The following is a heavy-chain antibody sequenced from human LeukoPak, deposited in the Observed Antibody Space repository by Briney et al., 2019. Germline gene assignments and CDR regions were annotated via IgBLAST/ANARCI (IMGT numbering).Heavy chain of an antibody. V-gene: IGHV3-23*01. Sequence: GGSLRLSCAASGFTFSTFAMSWVRQAPGKGLEWVSAISGSGGGTYYADSVKGRLTISRDNSKNTLYLQMSSLRAEDTAVYYCAKAFSAYENWPPDWFDPWGQGTLVTVSS. CDR1: GFTFSTFA. CDR2: ISGSGGGT. D-gene: IGHD5-12*01. CDR3: AKAFSAYENWPPDWFDP. J-gene: IGHJ5*02.